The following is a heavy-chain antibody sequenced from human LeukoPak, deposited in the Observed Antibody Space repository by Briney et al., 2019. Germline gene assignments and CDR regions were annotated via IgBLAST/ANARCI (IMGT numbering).Heavy chain of an antibody. Sequence: ASVKVSCKASGYTFTSYDINWVRQATGQGLEWMGWMNPNSGNTGYAQKFQGRVTMTRNTSISTAYMELSSLRSEDTAVYYCARGPYYYDSSGYDTLDYWGQGTLVTVSS. CDR1: GYTFTSYD. V-gene: IGHV1-8*01. D-gene: IGHD3-22*01. CDR3: ARGPYYYDSSGYDTLDY. CDR2: MNPNSGNT. J-gene: IGHJ4*02.